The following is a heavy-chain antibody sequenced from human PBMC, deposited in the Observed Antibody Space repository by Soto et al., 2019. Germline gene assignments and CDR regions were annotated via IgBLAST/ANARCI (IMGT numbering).Heavy chain of an antibody. CDR1: GFSLSNARMG. CDR3: ARIRGYYYGMDV. CDR2: IFSNDEK. D-gene: IGHD3-10*01. Sequence: QVTLKESGPVLVKPTETLTLTCTVSGFSLSNARMGVSWIRQPPGKALEWLAHIFSNDEKSYSTSLKSRLTISTDTSKSQVVLTMTNMDPVDTATYYCARIRGYYYGMDVWGQGTTVTVSS. V-gene: IGHV2-26*01. J-gene: IGHJ6*02.